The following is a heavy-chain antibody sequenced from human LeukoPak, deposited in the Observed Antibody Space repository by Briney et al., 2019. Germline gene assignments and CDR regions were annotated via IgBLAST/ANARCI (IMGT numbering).Heavy chain of an antibody. CDR1: GFTFSSYA. CDR3: AKDARGDYDFWSGYYG. J-gene: IGHJ4*02. Sequence: PGGSLRLSCAASGFTFSSYAMSWVRQAPGKGLEWVSAISGSGGSTYYADSVKGRFTISRDNSKNTLYLQMNSLRAEDTAVYYCAKDARGDYDFWSGYYGWGQGTLVTVSS. D-gene: IGHD3-3*01. CDR2: ISGSGGST. V-gene: IGHV3-23*01.